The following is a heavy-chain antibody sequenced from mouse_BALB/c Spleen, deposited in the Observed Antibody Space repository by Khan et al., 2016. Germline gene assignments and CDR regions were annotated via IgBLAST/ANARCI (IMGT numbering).Heavy chain of an antibody. CDR3: ARKGDRYYAMDY. CDR2: INTYTGEP. CDR1: GYTFTNYG. Sequence: QIQLVQSGPELKKPGETVKISCKAFGYTFTNYGMNWVKQAPGKGLKWMGWINTYTGEPTYADDFKGRFAFSLETSASTAYLQINNLKNEDMATYFSARKGDRYYAMDYWGQGTSVTVSS. V-gene: IGHV9-1*02. J-gene: IGHJ4*01. D-gene: IGHD2-14*01.